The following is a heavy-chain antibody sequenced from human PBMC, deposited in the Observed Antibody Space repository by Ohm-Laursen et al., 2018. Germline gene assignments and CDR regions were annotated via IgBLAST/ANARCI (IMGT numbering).Heavy chain of an antibody. CDR2: ISSSSSTI. V-gene: IGHV3-48*01. D-gene: IGHD3-22*01. CDR3: ARGLWYYYDSSGPNDAFDI. CDR1: GFTFSSYS. Sequence: SLRLSCAASGFTFSSYSMNWVRQAPGKGLEWVSYISSSSSTIYYADSVKGRFTISRDNAKNSLYLQMNSLRAEDTAVYYCARGLWYYYDSSGPNDAFDIWGQGTMVTVSS. J-gene: IGHJ3*02.